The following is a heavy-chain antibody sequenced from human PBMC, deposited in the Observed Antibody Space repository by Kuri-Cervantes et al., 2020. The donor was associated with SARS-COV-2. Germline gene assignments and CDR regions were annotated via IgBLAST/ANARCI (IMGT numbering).Heavy chain of an antibody. D-gene: IGHD6-19*01. CDR1: GFTFSSYG. Sequence: GESLKISCAASGFTFSSYGMHWVRQAPGKGLEWVAVIWYDGSNKYYADSVKGRFTISRDNSKNTLYLQMNSLRAEDTAVYYCARDGDVGTRRRFSGWTYYYYGMDVCGQGTTVTVSS. CDR2: IWYDGSNK. V-gene: IGHV3-33*08. CDR3: ARDGDVGTRRRFSGWTYYYYGMDV. J-gene: IGHJ6*02.